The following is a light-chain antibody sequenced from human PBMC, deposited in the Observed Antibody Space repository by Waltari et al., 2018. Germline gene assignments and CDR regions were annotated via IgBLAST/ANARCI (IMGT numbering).Light chain of an antibody. CDR1: QSLVYSDGNIY. J-gene: IGKJ2*01. CDR2: EVS. V-gene: IGKV2-30*01. Sequence: VVLTQSPLSLPVTLGQPASISCRSSQSLVYSDGNIYLNWFQQRPGQSPRRLIYEVSNRDSGVPDRFSGSGSGTEFTLRISRVEAEDVAFYYCMQDSHWPYTFGQGTKLEIK. CDR3: MQDSHWPYT.